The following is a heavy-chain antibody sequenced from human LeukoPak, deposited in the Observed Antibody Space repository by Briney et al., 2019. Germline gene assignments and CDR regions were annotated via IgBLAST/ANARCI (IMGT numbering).Heavy chain of an antibody. V-gene: IGHV3-48*04. CDR1: GFTFIDYS. CDR3: ARVHRYAFDN. CDR2: VGISSGNT. Sequence: GGSLRLSCAASGFTFIDYSMNWVRQAPGKGLEWISYVGISSGNTKYADSVKGRFTISGDSAKNSVFLQMNSLRVEDTAVYYCARVHRYAFDNWGQGTLVTVSS. D-gene: IGHD5-12*01. J-gene: IGHJ4*02.